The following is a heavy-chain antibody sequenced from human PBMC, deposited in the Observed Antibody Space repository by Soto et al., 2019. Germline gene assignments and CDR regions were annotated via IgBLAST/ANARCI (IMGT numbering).Heavy chain of an antibody. CDR2: IWYDGSNK. V-gene: IGHV3-33*01. D-gene: IGHD3-16*01. CDR3: ARDGGRRYYYGMDV. J-gene: IGHJ6*02. CDR1: GFTFSSYG. Sequence: QVQLVESGGGVVQPGRSLRLSCAASGFTFSSYGMHWVRQAPGKGLEWVAVIWYDGSNKYYADSVKGRFTISRDNSKNTLYLQMNSLRAEDTAVYYCARDGGRRYYYGMDVWGQGTMVTVSS.